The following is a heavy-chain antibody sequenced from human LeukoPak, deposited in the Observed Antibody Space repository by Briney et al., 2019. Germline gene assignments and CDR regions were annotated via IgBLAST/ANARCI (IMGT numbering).Heavy chain of an antibody. CDR1: GYTLTELS. J-gene: IGHJ4*02. CDR3: ARDRYFDY. V-gene: IGHV1-24*01. Sequence: ASVKVSCKVSGYTLTELSMHWVRQAPGKGLEWMGGFDPEDGETIYAQKFQGRVTITADKSTSTAYMELSSLRSEDTAVYYCARDRYFDYWGQGTLVAVSS. CDR2: FDPEDGET.